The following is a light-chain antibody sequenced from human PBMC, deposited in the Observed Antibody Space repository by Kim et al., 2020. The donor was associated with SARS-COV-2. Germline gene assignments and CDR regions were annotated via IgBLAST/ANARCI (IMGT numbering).Light chain of an antibody. CDR2: LGS. V-gene: IGKV2-28*01. CDR3: MQALQTPLT. J-gene: IGKJ4*01. CDR1: QSLLHSNGYNY. Sequence: DIVMTQSPLSLPVTPGEPASISCRSSQSLLHSNGYNYLDWYLQKPGHSPQLLIYLGSNRASGVPDRFSGSGSGTDFTLKISRVEAEDVGVYYCMQALQTPLTFGGGTKLEI.